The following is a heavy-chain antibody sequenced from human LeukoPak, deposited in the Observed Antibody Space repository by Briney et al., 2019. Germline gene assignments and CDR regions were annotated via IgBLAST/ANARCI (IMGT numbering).Heavy chain of an antibody. J-gene: IGHJ4*02. CDR1: GGTFSSYA. D-gene: IGHD6-6*01. CDR2: IIPIFVTA. CDR3: ALPNGAARPKPQLKFDY. V-gene: IGHV1-69*13. Sequence: SVKVSCKASGGTFSSYAISWVRQAPGQGLEWMGGIIPIFVTANYAQKFQGRVTITADESTSTAYMELSSLRSEDTAVYYCALPNGAARPKPQLKFDYWGRGTLVTVSS.